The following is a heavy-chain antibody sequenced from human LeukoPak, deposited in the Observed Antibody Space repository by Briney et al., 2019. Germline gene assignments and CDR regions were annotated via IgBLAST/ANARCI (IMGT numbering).Heavy chain of an antibody. V-gene: IGHV4-38-2*02. CDR1: GYSISSGYY. CDR2: IYHSGST. D-gene: IGHD3-22*01. Sequence: SETLSLTCTVSGYSISSGYYWGWIRQPPGKGLEWIGSIYHSGSTYYNPSLKSRVTISVDTSKNQFSLKLSSVTAADTAVYYCARGDSSGYHFDYWGQGTLVTVSS. J-gene: IGHJ4*02. CDR3: ARGDSSGYHFDY.